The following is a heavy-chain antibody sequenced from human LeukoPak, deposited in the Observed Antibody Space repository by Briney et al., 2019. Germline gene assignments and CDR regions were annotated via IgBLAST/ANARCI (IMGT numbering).Heavy chain of an antibody. J-gene: IGHJ5*02. D-gene: IGHD3-22*01. V-gene: IGHV4-59*01. CDR3: ARLEAYYYDSSGYSLGWFDP. Sequence: PSETLSLTCTVSGGSISSYHWSWIRQPPGKELEWIGYIYYSGSTNYNPSLKSRVTISVDTSKNQFSLKLSSVTAADTAVYYCARLEAYYYDSSGYSLGWFDPWGQGTLVTVSS. CDR1: GGSISSYH. CDR2: IYYSGST.